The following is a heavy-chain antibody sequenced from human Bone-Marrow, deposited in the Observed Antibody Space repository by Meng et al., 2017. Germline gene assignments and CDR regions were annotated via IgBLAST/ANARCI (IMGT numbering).Heavy chain of an antibody. Sequence: QLVASGGGLVQPGGSRRLSCIAFEFTFSIFWMHWVRQAPGKGPMWVSRINPDGTITDYADSVKGRFTISRDNAKNTLYLQMNSLRAEDSAVYYCARFTPFDYWGPGTLVTVSS. V-gene: IGHV3-74*01. J-gene: IGHJ4*02. CDR3: ARFTPFDY. CDR1: EFTFSIFW. CDR2: INPDGTIT.